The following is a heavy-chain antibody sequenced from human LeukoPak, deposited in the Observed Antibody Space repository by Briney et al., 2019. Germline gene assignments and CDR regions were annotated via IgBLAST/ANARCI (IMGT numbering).Heavy chain of an antibody. J-gene: IGHJ5*02. CDR1: GGSISSGY. D-gene: IGHD3-16*01. V-gene: IGHV4-59*01. CDR3: ARGMYELQLGAWFDP. Sequence: PSETLSVTCTVSGGSISSGYWSWVRQPPGKGLEYIGFMFASGTSNYNPSFKSRVTMSVDTSKSQFSMNLSSVTAADTAVYYRARGMYELQLGAWFDPWGQGTLVTVSS. CDR2: MFASGTS.